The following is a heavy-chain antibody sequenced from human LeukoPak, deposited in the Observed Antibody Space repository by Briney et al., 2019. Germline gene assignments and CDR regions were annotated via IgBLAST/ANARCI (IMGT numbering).Heavy chain of an antibody. J-gene: IGHJ4*02. CDR3: ARAPATGYSSSWYLY. D-gene: IGHD6-13*01. V-gene: IGHV1-18*01. CDR1: GYTFTSYG. Sequence: ASVKVSCKASGYTFTSYGICWVRQAPGQGLEWMGWISAYNGNTNYAQKLQGRVTMTTDTSTSTAYMELRSLRSDDTAVYYCARAPATGYSSSWYLYWGQGTLVTVSS. CDR2: ISAYNGNT.